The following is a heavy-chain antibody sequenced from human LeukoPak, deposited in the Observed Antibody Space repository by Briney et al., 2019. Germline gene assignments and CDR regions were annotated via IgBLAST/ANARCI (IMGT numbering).Heavy chain of an antibody. CDR1: GFTFSSYG. V-gene: IGHV3-30*03. D-gene: IGHD6-19*01. CDR2: ISYDGSNK. Sequence: GGSLRLSCAASGFTFSSYGMHWVRQAPGKGLEWVAVISYDGSNKYYADSVKGRFTISRDNSKNTLYLQMNSLRAEDTAVYYCGRDESTSGWFAIDVWGQGTMVTVSS. CDR3: GRDESTSGWFAIDV. J-gene: IGHJ3*01.